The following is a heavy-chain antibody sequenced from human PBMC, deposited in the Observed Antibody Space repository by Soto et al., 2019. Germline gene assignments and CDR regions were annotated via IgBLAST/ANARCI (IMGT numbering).Heavy chain of an antibody. V-gene: IGHV3-23*01. Sequence: GGSLRLSCAASGFTFSSYAMSWVRQAPGKGLEWVSAISGSGGSTYYADSVKGRFTISRDNSKNTLYLQMNSLRAEDTAVYYCAKDSFSHVLRFLEWLLHPFDYWGQGTLVTVSS. D-gene: IGHD3-3*01. CDR2: ISGSGGST. CDR1: GFTFSSYA. J-gene: IGHJ4*02. CDR3: AKDSFSHVLRFLEWLLHPFDY.